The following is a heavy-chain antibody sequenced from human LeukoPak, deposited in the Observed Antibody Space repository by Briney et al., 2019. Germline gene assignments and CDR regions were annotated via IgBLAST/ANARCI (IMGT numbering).Heavy chain of an antibody. Sequence: GGSLRHSCAASGFTFSSYEMNWVRQAPGKGLEWASYISTSGSTRNYADSVQGRFTTSRDNAENSLYLQMNSLRAEDTAVYYCARVRASLDYWGQGTLVTVSS. V-gene: IGHV3-48*03. D-gene: IGHD3-10*01. CDR3: ARVRASLDY. CDR1: GFTFSSYE. CDR2: ISTSGSTR. J-gene: IGHJ4*02.